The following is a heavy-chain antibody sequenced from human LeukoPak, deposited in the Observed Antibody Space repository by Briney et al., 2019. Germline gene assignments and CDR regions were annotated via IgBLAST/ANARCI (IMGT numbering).Heavy chain of an antibody. CDR1: GGSISSYY. CDR3: ARVHSSYLTTVILPSRYWYFDL. J-gene: IGHJ2*01. Sequence: SSETLSLTCTVSGGSISSYYWSWIRQPPGKGLEWIGYIYYSGSTNYNPSLKSRVTISVDTSKNQFSLKLSSVTAADTAVYYCARVHSSYLTTVILPSRYWYFDLWGRGTLVTVSS. D-gene: IGHD4-11*01. CDR2: IYYSGST. V-gene: IGHV4-59*01.